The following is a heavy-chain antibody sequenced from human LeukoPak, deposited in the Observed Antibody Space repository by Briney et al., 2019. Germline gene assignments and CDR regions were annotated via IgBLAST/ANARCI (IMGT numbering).Heavy chain of an antibody. CDR3: ARGLMREYTSGWYMHDFDF. CDR1: GGTFSSYA. D-gene: IGHD6-19*01. V-gene: IGHV1-69*04. J-gene: IGHJ4*02. Sequence: ASVKVSCKASGGTFSSYAISWVRQAPGQGLEWMGRIIPILGIANYAQKFQGRVTITADKSTSTAYMELRSLRSDDTAVYFCARGLMREYTSGWYMHDFDFWGQGTLVTVSS. CDR2: IIPILGIA.